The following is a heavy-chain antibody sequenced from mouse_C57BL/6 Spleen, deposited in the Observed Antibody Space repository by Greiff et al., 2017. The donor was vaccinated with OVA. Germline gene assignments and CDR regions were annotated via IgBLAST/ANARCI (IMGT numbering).Heavy chain of an antibody. CDR1: GYTFTSYW. Sequence: QVQLQQPGAELVKPGASVKLSCKASGYTFTSYWMHWVKQRPGQGLEWIGMIHPNSGSTNYNEKFKSKATLTVDKSSSTAYMQLSSLTSEDSAVYYCARRTGTLDFDYWGQGTTLTVSS. CDR2: IHPNSGST. D-gene: IGHD4-1*01. V-gene: IGHV1-64*01. J-gene: IGHJ2*01. CDR3: ARRTGTLDFDY.